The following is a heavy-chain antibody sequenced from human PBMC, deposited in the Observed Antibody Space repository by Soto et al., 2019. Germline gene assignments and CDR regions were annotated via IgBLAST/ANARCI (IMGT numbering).Heavy chain of an antibody. D-gene: IGHD3-3*01. Sequence: QITLKESGPTLVKPTQTLTLTCTFSGFALSTSGVGVGWIGQPPGKALEWLGLIYWDDDKRYSPSLKSRLTITKDTSKNQVVLTMTNMDPVDTATYYCAHLGITIFGVALGAFDIWGQGTMVTVSS. CDR2: IYWDDDK. CDR1: GFALSTSGVG. J-gene: IGHJ3*02. CDR3: AHLGITIFGVALGAFDI. V-gene: IGHV2-5*02.